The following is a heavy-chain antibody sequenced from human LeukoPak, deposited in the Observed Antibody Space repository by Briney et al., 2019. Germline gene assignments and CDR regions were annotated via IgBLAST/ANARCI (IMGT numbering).Heavy chain of an antibody. CDR3: AKGNWYSYGGYYFDY. D-gene: IGHD5-18*01. V-gene: IGHV3-23*01. CDR1: GFTFSSYA. J-gene: IGHJ4*02. CDR2: ITASGGNT. Sequence: PGGSLRLSCAASGFTFSSYAMGWVRQAPGKGLECVSAITASGGNTYYADSVKGRFTISRDNSKNTLYLQVNSLRAEDTAVYYCAKGNWYSYGGYYFDYWGQGTLVTVSS.